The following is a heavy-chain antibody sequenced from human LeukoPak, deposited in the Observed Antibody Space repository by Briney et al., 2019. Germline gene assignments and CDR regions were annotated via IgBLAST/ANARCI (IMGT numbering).Heavy chain of an antibody. J-gene: IGHJ4*02. V-gene: IGHV1-18*01. CDR2: ISAYNGNT. CDR3: ASEAGGYCSGGSCYRALGY. Sequence: ASVKVSCKASNYTFITYDINWVRQAPGQGLEWMGWISAYNGNTNYAQKLQGRVTMTTDTSTSTAYMELRSLRSDDTAVYYCASEAGGYCSGGSCYRALGYWGQGTLVTVSS. CDR1: NYTFITYD. D-gene: IGHD2-15*01.